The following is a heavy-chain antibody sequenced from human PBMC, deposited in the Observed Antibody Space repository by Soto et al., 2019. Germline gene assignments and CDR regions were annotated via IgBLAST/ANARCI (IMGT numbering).Heavy chain of an antibody. J-gene: IGHJ6*02. CDR3: ARGGGSHDYGMDV. Sequence: ASVKVSCKASGYTFAGYYMHWVRQAPGQGLEWMGWINPNSGGTNYAQKFQGRVTMTRDTSISTAYMELSRLRSDDTAVYCCARGGGSHDYGMDVWGQGTTVTVSS. CDR2: INPNSGGT. D-gene: IGHD1-26*01. V-gene: IGHV1-2*02. CDR1: GYTFAGYY.